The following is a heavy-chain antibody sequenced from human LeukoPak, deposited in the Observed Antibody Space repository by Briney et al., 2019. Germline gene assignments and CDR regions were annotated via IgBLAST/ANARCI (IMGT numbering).Heavy chain of an antibody. CDR3: ARRNWAAADDY. CDR2: IYYSGST. D-gene: IGHD6-13*01. V-gene: IGHV4-59*05. J-gene: IGHJ4*02. Sequence: PSETLSLTCTVSGDSISSYYWSWIRQPAGKGLEWIGSIYYSGSTYYNPSLKSRVTISVDTSKNQFSLKLSSVTAADTAVYYCARRNWAAADDYWGQGTLVTVSS. CDR1: GDSISSYY.